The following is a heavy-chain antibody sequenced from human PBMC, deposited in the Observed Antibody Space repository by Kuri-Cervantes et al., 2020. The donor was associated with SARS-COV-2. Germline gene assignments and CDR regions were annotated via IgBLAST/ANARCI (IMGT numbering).Heavy chain of an antibody. V-gene: IGHV3-74*01. Sequence: GESLKISCAASGFTFSSYWMHWVRQAPGKGLVWVSRIDSDGSDTRYADLVKGRFTISRDNSKNTLYLQLNSLRAEDTSIYYCARVIGTSSWFADAFDIWGQGTMVTVSS. J-gene: IGHJ3*02. CDR3: ARVIGTSSWFADAFDI. D-gene: IGHD6-13*01. CDR1: GFTFSSYW. CDR2: IDSDGSDT.